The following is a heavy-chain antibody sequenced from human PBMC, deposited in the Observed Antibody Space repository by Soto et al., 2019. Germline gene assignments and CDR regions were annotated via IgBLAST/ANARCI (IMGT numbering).Heavy chain of an antibody. Sequence: NPSETLSLTCTVSGGSISSYYWSWIRQPPGKGLEWIGYIYYSGSTNYNPSLKSRVTISVDTSKNQFSLKLSSVTAADTAVYYCARLSYSGSGSYYYYYYGMDVWGQGTTVTVSS. D-gene: IGHD3-10*01. CDR3: ARLSYSGSGSYYYYYYGMDV. J-gene: IGHJ6*02. CDR2: IYYSGST. CDR1: GGSISSYY. V-gene: IGHV4-59*01.